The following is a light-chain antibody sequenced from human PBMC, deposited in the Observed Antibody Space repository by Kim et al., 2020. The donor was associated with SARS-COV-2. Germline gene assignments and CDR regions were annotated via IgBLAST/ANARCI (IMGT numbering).Light chain of an antibody. CDR1: QSVASTY. Sequence: EIVLTQSPGALSLSPGERVTLSCRASQSVASTYLAWYQQKPGQAPRLLIYGASSRATGIPDRFSGSGSGTDFTLSISRLEPEDFAVYYCQQYGNSVTFGGGTKLEI. V-gene: IGKV3-20*01. CDR3: QQYGNSVT. J-gene: IGKJ4*01. CDR2: GAS.